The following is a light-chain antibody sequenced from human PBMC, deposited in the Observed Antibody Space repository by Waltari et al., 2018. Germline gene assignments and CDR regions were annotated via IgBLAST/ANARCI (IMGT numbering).Light chain of an antibody. V-gene: IGKV1-33*01. CDR2: DAS. J-gene: IGKJ3*01. Sequence: DIQMTQSPSSLSASVGDRVTITCQASQDISNYLNWYQQKPGKAPKRLIYDASNLEKGVPSRFSGSGSATDFTFTISSLQPEDIATYYCQQYDNLPSFTFGPGTKVDIK. CDR3: QQYDNLPSFT. CDR1: QDISNY.